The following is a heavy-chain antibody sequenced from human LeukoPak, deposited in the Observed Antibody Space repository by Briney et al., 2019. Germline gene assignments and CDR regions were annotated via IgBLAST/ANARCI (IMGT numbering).Heavy chain of an antibody. CDR1: GYTFTGYY. CDR3: ARGITVVAATAIDYYYYYMDV. CDR2: INPNSGGT. Sequence: ASVKVSCKASGYTFTGYYMHWVRQAPGQGLEWMGWINPNSGGTNYAQKFQGRVTMTRDTSISTAYMELSRLRSDDTAVYYCARGITVVAATAIDYYYYYMDVWGKGTTVTVSS. J-gene: IGHJ6*03. D-gene: IGHD2-15*01. V-gene: IGHV1-2*02.